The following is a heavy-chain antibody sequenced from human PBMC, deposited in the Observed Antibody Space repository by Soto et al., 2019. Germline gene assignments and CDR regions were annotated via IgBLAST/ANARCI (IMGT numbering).Heavy chain of an antibody. Sequence: EVQLVESGRGLVQPGRSLRLSCTASGFTFADYTMNWVRQAPGKGLEWVGFIRSTPYGGTTGYAASVKGRFTISRDDSRSIAYLQMNSLRTEDTAVYYYTRDRTTVNPPFDYWGQGTLVTVSS. CDR1: GFTFADYT. J-gene: IGHJ4*02. CDR2: IRSTPYGGTT. CDR3: TRDRTTVNPPFDY. V-gene: IGHV3-49*04. D-gene: IGHD4-4*01.